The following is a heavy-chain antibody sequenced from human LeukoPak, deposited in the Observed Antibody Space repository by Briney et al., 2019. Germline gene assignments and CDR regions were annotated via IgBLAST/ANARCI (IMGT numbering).Heavy chain of an antibody. CDR1: GGSISSYY. Sequence: SETLSLTCTVSGGSISSYYWSWIRQPPGKGLEWIGYIYYGGSTNYNPSLKSRVTISVDTSKNQFSLKLSSVTAADTAVYYCARGSGADLDYWGQGTLVTVSS. V-gene: IGHV4-59*01. J-gene: IGHJ4*02. D-gene: IGHD1-26*01. CDR2: IYYGGST. CDR3: ARGSGADLDY.